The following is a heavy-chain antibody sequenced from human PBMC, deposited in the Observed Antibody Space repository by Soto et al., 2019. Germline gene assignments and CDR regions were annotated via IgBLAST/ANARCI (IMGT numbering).Heavy chain of an antibody. CDR3: ARGIGYCSGGSCPGGYYYYYGMDV. Sequence: QVQLVESGGGVVQPGRSLRLSCAASGFTFSSYGMHWVRQAPGKGLEWVAVIWYDGSNKYYADSVKGRFTISRDNSKNTLYLQMNSLRAEDTAVYYCARGIGYCSGGSCPGGYYYYYGMDVWGQGTTVTVSS. V-gene: IGHV3-33*01. J-gene: IGHJ6*02. CDR1: GFTFSSYG. CDR2: IWYDGSNK. D-gene: IGHD2-15*01.